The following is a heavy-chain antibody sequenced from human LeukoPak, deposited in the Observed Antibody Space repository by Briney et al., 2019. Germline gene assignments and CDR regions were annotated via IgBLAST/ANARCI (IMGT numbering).Heavy chain of an antibody. V-gene: IGHV4-59*01. CDR2: IYYSEST. J-gene: IGHJ4*02. Sequence: PSETLSLTCTVSGDSISNYYWSWIRQPPGKGLEWIGYIYYSESTNYNPSLKSRVTISTDTSKSRFSLNLRSVTAEDTGIYYCARGRCRNSGCRPYFDHLGQGTQVTRSS. D-gene: IGHD2/OR15-2a*01. CDR3: ARGRCRNSGCRPYFDH. CDR1: GDSISNYY.